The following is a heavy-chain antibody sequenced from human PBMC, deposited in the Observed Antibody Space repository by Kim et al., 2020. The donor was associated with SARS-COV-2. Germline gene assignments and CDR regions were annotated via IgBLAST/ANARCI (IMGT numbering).Heavy chain of an antibody. Sequence: SETLSLTCAVYGGSFSGYYWSWIRQPPGKGLEWIGEINHSGSTNYNPSLKSRVTISVDTSKNQFSLKLSSVTAADTAVYYCARGGYSYGYGDYYYYGMDVWGQGTTVTVSS. J-gene: IGHJ6*02. D-gene: IGHD5-18*01. CDR3: ARGGYSYGYGDYYYYGMDV. CDR2: INHSGST. V-gene: IGHV4-34*01. CDR1: GGSFSGYY.